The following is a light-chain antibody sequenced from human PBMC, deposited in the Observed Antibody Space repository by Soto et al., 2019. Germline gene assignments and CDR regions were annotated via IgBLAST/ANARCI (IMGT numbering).Light chain of an antibody. V-gene: IGKV3-15*01. CDR1: QSVSSN. CDR3: QQYNNWPRRLT. Sequence: EIVMTQSPATLSVSPGERATLSCRASQSVSSNLAWYQQKPGQAPRLLIYGASTRATGIPARFSGSGSGTEFTLNISSLQSEDFAVYYCQQYNNWPRRLTFGGGTKVEIK. CDR2: GAS. J-gene: IGKJ4*01.